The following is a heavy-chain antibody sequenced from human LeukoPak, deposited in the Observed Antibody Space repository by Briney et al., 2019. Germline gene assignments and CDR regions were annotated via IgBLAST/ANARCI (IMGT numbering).Heavy chain of an antibody. V-gene: IGHV3-74*03. CDR1: GFIFSSYW. J-gene: IGHJ4*02. CDR3: VRDRETTVTTLDF. CDR2: ISGDVSST. D-gene: IGHD4-11*01. Sequence: PGGSLRLSCAASGFIFSSYWMHWVRQVPGKRLVWVSRISGDVSSTTYADSVKGRFTISRDNAKNTLYLQMSSLRAEDTAVYYCVRDRETTVTTLDFWGQGTVVTVSS.